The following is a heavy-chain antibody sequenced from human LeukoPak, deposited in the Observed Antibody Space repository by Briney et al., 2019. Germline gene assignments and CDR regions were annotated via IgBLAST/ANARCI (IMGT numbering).Heavy chain of an antibody. CDR1: GFTFSDYH. V-gene: IGHV3-21*01. CDR3: ARDNPFGSGEEDWFDP. CDR2: MSSSSIHI. D-gene: IGHD3-10*01. Sequence: PGGSLRLSCAASGFTFSDYHMNWVRQAPGKGLEWVSSMSSSSIHIYYADSVKGRFTISRDNAKNSLYLQMNSLRAEDTAVYYCARDNPFGSGEEDWFDPWGQGTLVTVSS. J-gene: IGHJ5*02.